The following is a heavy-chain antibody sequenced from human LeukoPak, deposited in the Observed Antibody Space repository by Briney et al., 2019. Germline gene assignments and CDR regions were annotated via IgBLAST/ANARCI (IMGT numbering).Heavy chain of an antibody. CDR2: IYYSGST. J-gene: IGHJ4*02. D-gene: IGHD3-10*01. CDR1: GGSISSSSYY. V-gene: IGHV4-39*01. Sequence: SETLSLTCAVSGGSISSSSYYWGWIRQPPGKGLGWIGSIYYSGSTYYNPSLKGRVTISVDTSKNQFSLKLSSVTAADTAVYYCARHVLHYYGSGSYVLDYWGQGTLVTVSS. CDR3: ARHVLHYYGSGSYVLDY.